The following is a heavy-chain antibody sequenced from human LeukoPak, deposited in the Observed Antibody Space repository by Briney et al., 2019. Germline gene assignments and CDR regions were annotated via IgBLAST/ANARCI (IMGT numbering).Heavy chain of an antibody. CDR1: GFTFSNYA. V-gene: IGHV3-30-3*01. CDR3: ARGWENYYGSGSELAPFDY. CDR2: ISYDGSNK. D-gene: IGHD3-10*01. Sequence: PGRSLRLSCAASGFTFSNYAMHWVRQAPGKGLEWVAVISYDGSNKYYADSVKGRFTISKDNSKNTLYLQMNSLRAEDTAVYYCARGWENYYGSGSELAPFDYWGQGTLVTVSS. J-gene: IGHJ4*02.